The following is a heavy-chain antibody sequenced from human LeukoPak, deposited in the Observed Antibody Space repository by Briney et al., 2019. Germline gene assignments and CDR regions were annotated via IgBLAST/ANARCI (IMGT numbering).Heavy chain of an antibody. CDR2: ITGISTYM. Sequence: VXXAPGKGXXXVXSITGISTYMYYTDSVKGRFTISRDNAKNSLYLQMNSLRAEDTAVYYCARVKSVPAARDSSLGIDYWGQGTLVTVSS. J-gene: IGHJ4*02. D-gene: IGHD2-2*01. CDR3: ARVKSVPAARDSSLGIDY. V-gene: IGHV3-21*01.